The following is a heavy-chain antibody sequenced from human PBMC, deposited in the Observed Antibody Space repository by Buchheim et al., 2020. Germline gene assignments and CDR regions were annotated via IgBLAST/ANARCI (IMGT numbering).Heavy chain of an antibody. V-gene: IGHV3-30*18. CDR1: GFTFSSYG. J-gene: IGHJ2*01. CDR2: ISYDGSNK. CDR3: AKEGEWLAPPRYFDL. D-gene: IGHD5-12*01. Sequence: QVQLVESGGGVVQPGRSLRLSCAASGFTFSSYGMHWVRQAPGKGLEWVAVISYDGSNKYYADSVKGRFTIYRDNSKNTLYLQMNSLRAEDTAVYYCAKEGEWLAPPRYFDLWGRGTL.